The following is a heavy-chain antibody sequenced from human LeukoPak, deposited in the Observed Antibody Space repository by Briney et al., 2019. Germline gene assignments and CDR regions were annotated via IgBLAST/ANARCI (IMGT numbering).Heavy chain of an antibody. CDR1: GGSISSYY. V-gene: IGHV4-59*13. J-gene: IGHJ5*02. CDR3: ARAKYCYGSGSYVFWFDP. D-gene: IGHD3-10*01. Sequence: PSETLSLTCTVSGGSISSYYWSWIRQPPGKGLEWIGYIYYTGSTNYNPSLKSRVTISVDTSKNQFSLKLSSVTAADTAVYYCARAKYCYGSGSYVFWFDPWGQGTLVTVSS. CDR2: IYYTGST.